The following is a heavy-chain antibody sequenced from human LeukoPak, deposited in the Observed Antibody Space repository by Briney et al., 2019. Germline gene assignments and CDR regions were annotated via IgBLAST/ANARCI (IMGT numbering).Heavy chain of an antibody. D-gene: IGHD2-15*01. V-gene: IGHV1-8*01. CDR2: MNPNSGNT. CDR3: ARSSDFRYCGGGGCHNR. CDR1: GYTFTSYD. J-gene: IGHJ4*02. Sequence: ASVKVSCKASGYTFTSYDIIWVRQATGQGLEWMGWMNPNSGNTGYAQKFQGRVTMTRNTSISTAYMELSSLRSEDTAVYYCARSSDFRYCGGGGCHNRWGQGTLVTVSS.